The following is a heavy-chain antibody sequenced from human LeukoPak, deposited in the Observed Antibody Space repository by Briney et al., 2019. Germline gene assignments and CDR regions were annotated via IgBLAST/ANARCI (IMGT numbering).Heavy chain of an antibody. J-gene: IGHJ4*02. V-gene: IGHV4-59*01. D-gene: IGHD6-13*01. CDR1: GGSISSYY. CDR3: ARHSSRWYYFDY. Sequence: NSSETLSLTCTVSGGSISSYYWSWVRQPPGKGLEWVGYIYYSGSTNYNPSLKSPLTMSADTSKNPFSLTLTSLTAADTAVYYCARHSSRWYYFDYWGQGTLVTVSS. CDR2: IYYSGST.